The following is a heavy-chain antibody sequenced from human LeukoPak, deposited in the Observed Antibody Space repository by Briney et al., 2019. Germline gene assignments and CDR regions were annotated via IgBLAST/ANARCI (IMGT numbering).Heavy chain of an antibody. CDR3: ARVSTGSEYFDY. Sequence: GGSLRLSCAVSGFTFSSYAMHWVRQAPGKGLEYVSAISSNGGSTYYANSVKGRFTISRDNSKNTLYLQMNSLRAEDTAVYYCARVSTGSEYFDYWGQGTLVTVSS. CDR1: GFTFSSYA. V-gene: IGHV3-64*01. J-gene: IGHJ4*02. CDR2: ISSNGGST.